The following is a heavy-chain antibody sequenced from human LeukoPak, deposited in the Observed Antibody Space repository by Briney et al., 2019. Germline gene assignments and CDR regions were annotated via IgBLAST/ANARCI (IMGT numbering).Heavy chain of an antibody. CDR3: ARARGVVVSGDNWFDP. CDR1: GYTFTDYY. Sequence: ASVKVSCKASGYTFTDYYIHWVRQAPGQGLEWMGWIDPNSGDTNYAQKFQGRVTVTRDTSISSAYMELSNLRSDDTAVYYCARARGVVVSGDNWFDPWGQGTLVTVSS. V-gene: IGHV1-2*02. J-gene: IGHJ5*02. CDR2: IDPNSGDT. D-gene: IGHD2-2*01.